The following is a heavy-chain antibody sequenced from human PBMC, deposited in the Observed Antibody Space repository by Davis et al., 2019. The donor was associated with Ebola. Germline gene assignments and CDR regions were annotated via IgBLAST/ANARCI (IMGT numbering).Heavy chain of an antibody. D-gene: IGHD3-16*01. V-gene: IGHV4-34*01. CDR2: INHSGST. CDR1: GGSFSGYY. Sequence: PSETLSLTCAVYGGSFSGYYWSWIRQPPGKGLEWIGEINHSGSTNYNPSLKSRVTISVDTSKNQFSLKLSSVTAADTAVYYCARDPLWDDYWGQGTLVTVSS. J-gene: IGHJ4*02. CDR3: ARDPLWDDY.